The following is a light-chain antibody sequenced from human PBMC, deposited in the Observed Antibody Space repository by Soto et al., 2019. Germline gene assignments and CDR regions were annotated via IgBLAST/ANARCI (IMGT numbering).Light chain of an antibody. J-gene: IGLJ2*01. V-gene: IGLV1-51*01. Sequence: QSVLTQPPSVSAAPGQQVTLSCSGETSNIGNNYVSWYQQLPGAAPKLLIYDTNNRPSEIPDRFSGSRSGTSATLAITGLQTGDEAVYYCGAWDSGLSGVLFGGGTKLTVL. CDR2: DTN. CDR1: TSNIGNNY. CDR3: GAWDSGLSGVL.